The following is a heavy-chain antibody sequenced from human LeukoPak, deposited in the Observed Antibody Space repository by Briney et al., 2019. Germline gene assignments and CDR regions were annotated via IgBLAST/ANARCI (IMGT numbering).Heavy chain of an antibody. Sequence: SVKVSCKPSGGTFSSYGFSWVRQAPGQGLEWMGGIVPIFGTTNYAQKFQGRVSITADESTSTAYMDLSSLRSEDTAVYYCARVSDVVAQAFDYWGQGTLVTVSS. V-gene: IGHV1-69*13. CDR3: ARVSDVVAQAFDY. CDR2: IVPIFGTT. CDR1: GGTFSSYG. J-gene: IGHJ4*02. D-gene: IGHD5-12*01.